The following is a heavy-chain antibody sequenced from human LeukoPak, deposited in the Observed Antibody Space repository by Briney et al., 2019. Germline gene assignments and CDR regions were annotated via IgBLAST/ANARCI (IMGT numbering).Heavy chain of an antibody. CDR1: GYGFTSYW. CDR2: IYPGDSDT. Sequence: GESLKISFKGSGYGFTSYWMGWVRPMPGKGLGWMGIIYPGDSDTRYSPSFQGQVTISADKSISTAYLQWSSLKASDTAMYYCARHHGSGRLYDRSMDVWGKGTTVTVSS. J-gene: IGHJ6*04. V-gene: IGHV5-51*01. CDR3: ARHHGSGRLYDRSMDV. D-gene: IGHD3-10*01.